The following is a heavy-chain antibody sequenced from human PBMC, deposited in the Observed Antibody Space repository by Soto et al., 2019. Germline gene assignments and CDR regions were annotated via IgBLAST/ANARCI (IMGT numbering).Heavy chain of an antibody. CDR3: ARCYCSVGSCFTCWHFDL. D-gene: IGHD2-15*01. Sequence: QVQVVQSDAELKKPGASVKVACKASGYSFDTFGMSWVRQAPGQGLEWMGWISIEKGDTNSAQKFQDRVTMTTDTSTSTAYMELRSLTSDDTAVYYCARCYCSVGSCFTCWHFDLWGRGTLVTVSS. CDR1: GYSFDTFG. J-gene: IGHJ2*01. CDR2: ISIEKGDT. V-gene: IGHV1-18*01.